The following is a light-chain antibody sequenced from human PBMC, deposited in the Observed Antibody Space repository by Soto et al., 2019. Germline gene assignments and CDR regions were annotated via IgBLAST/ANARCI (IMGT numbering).Light chain of an antibody. V-gene: IGKV3-15*01. Sequence: EIVMTQSPATLSVSPGERATLSCRASQSVSSNLAWFQQKPGQAPRLLIYGASTRATGTPARITGSGSGTEFTLTISGLQSEDFAVYCCQQFGSSPFTFGQGTKLEIK. CDR2: GAS. J-gene: IGKJ2*01. CDR3: QQFGSSPFT. CDR1: QSVSSN.